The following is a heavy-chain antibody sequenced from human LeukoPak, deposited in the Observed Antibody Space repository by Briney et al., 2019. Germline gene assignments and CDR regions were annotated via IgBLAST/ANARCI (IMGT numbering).Heavy chain of an antibody. CDR2: MNPKSGNT. Sequence: ASVKVSCKPSGYTFTTYEINRMTQATGHGLEWMGWMNPKSGNTGYAPKFHGTVTMTRDMSTSTVYMELSSLRSEDTAVYYCAREDTYYYGSGRVAGPYYYYYYMDVWGKGSTVTVSS. V-gene: IGHV1-8*01. CDR1: GYTFTTYE. J-gene: IGHJ6*03. D-gene: IGHD3-10*01. CDR3: AREDTYYYGSGRVAGPYYYYYYMDV.